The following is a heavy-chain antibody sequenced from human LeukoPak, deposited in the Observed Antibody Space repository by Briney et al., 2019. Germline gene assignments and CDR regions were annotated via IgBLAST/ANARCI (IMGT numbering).Heavy chain of an antibody. CDR3: AKSRYDFWSGYYPFDP. D-gene: IGHD3-3*01. J-gene: IGHJ5*02. CDR1: GFTFSSYA. V-gene: IGHV3-23*01. CDR2: ISGSGGST. Sequence: GGSLRLSCEASGFTFSSYAMSWVRQAPGKGLEWVSAISGSGGSTDYADSVKGRFTISRDNSKNTLYLQMNSLRAEDTAVYYCAKSRYDFWSGYYPFDPWGQGTLVTVSS.